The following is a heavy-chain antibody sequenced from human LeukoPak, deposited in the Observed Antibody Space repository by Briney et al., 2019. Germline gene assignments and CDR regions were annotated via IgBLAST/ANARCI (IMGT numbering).Heavy chain of an antibody. CDR3: ATGGYYGSGSYTHDY. Sequence: ASVKVSCKVSGYTLTELSMHWVRQAPGKGLEWMGGFDPEDGETIYAQKFQGRVTMTEDTSTDTAYMELSSLRSEDTAVYYCATGGYYGSGSYTHDYWGQGALVTVSS. J-gene: IGHJ4*02. V-gene: IGHV1-24*01. CDR1: GYTLTELS. CDR2: FDPEDGET. D-gene: IGHD3-10*01.